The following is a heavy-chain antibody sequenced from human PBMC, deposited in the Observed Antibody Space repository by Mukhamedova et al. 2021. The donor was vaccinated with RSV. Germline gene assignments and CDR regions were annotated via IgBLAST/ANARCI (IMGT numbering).Heavy chain of an antibody. CDR3: SRDEVVFMTTLAV. J-gene: IGHJ6*02. Sequence: TWIRQPAGRGLEWIGRIHISGSTSYNPSLKSRVTISMDTSKDQFSLRLSSVTAADTAVYYCSRDEVVFMTTLAVWGQGTTVTVSS. D-gene: IGHD3-16*01. CDR2: IHISGST. V-gene: IGHV4-61*02.